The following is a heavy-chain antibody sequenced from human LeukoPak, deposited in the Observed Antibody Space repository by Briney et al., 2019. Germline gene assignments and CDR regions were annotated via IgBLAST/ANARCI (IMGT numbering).Heavy chain of an antibody. CDR2: ISYDGSNK. D-gene: IGHD3-10*01. Sequence: GGSLRLSCAASGFTFSSYGTHWVRQAPGKGLEWVAVISYDGSNKYYADSVKGRFTISRDNSKNTLYLQMNSLRAEDTAVYYCAKASGTAMVRGALFDYWGQGTLVTVSS. CDR3: AKASGTAMVRGALFDY. J-gene: IGHJ4*02. V-gene: IGHV3-30*18. CDR1: GFTFSSYG.